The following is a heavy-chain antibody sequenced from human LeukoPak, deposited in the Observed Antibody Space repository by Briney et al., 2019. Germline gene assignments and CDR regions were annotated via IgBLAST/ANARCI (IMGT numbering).Heavy chain of an antibody. J-gene: IGHJ6*03. CDR1: GFTFSMYA. V-gene: IGHV3-30*01. CDR2: ISYDGSNA. Sequence: GRSLRLSCAASGFTFSMYALHWVRQAPGKGLEWVALISYDGSNADYVDSVKGRFTISRDNFKNTLFLQMNSLRSEDTAVYYCARGFIAAGIVGARRAYYYYMDVWGKGTTVTVSS. CDR3: ARGFIAAGIVGARRAYYYYMDV. D-gene: IGHD1-26*01.